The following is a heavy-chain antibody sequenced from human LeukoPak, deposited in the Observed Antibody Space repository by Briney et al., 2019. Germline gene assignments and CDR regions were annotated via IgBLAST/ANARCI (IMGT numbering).Heavy chain of an antibody. CDR3: GCEDSG. Sequence: PGGSLRLSCAASGFTFSSYWMSWVRQAPGKGLEGVANIKQDGSEKNYVDSVKGPFTISTDNATNSLCLHMNSLRAAATSLYYTGCEDSGWGEGALVAASS. D-gene: IGHD3-10*01. CDR2: IKQDGSEK. V-gene: IGHV3-7*01. J-gene: IGHJ4*02. CDR1: GFTFSSYW.